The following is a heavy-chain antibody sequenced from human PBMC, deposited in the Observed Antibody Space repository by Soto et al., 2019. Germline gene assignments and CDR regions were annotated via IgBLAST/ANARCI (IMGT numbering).Heavy chain of an antibody. J-gene: IGHJ4*02. Sequence: LRLSCVVSGFTFSDHYMDWVRQAPGKGLEWVGRIRNKPKTYTTDYAASVKGRLTISRDDSKNSLYLQMNSLKAEDTAVYYCVTPGHGGLAFGYWGQGTLVTVSS. CDR3: VTPGHGGLAFGY. CDR1: GFTFSDHY. CDR2: IRNKPKTYTT. D-gene: IGHD2-15*01. V-gene: IGHV3-72*01.